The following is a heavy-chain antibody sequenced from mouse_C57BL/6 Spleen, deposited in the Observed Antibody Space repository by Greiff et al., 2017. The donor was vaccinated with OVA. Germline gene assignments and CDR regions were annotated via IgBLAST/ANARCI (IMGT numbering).Heavy chain of an antibody. V-gene: IGHV1-26*01. CDR2: INPNNGGT. D-gene: IGHD1-1*01. J-gene: IGHJ1*03. CDR3: ARDITTVVARYFDV. CDR1: GYTFTDYY. Sequence: VQLQQSGPELVKPGASVKISCKASGYTFTDYYMNWVKQSHGKSLEWIGDINPNNGGTSYNQKFKGKATLTVDKSSSTAYMELRSLTSEDSAVYYCARDITTVVARYFDVWGTGTTVTVSS.